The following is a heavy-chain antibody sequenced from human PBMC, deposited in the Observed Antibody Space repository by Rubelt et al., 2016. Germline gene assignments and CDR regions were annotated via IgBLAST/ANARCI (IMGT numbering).Heavy chain of an antibody. D-gene: IGHD6-19*01. Sequence: QVQLVQSGAEVKKPGASVKVSCRASGYTLTSYAMHWVRKAPGQRLDWMGWINAGNGNTKCSQKFQGRVTITRYTSASTAYMELSSLRSEDTAVYYCAREGLAVAHDYWGQGTLVTVSS. CDR2: INAGNGNT. CDR1: GYTLTSYA. J-gene: IGHJ4*02. V-gene: IGHV1-3*01. CDR3: AREGLAVAHDY.